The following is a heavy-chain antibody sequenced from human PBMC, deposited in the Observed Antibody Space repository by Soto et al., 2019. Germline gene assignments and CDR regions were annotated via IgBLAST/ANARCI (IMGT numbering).Heavy chain of an antibody. CDR1: GYSFTSYW. J-gene: IGHJ4*02. V-gene: IGHV5-51*03. CDR3: ASPATYCSSTSCRFDY. D-gene: IGHD2-2*01. Sequence: EVQLVQSGAEVKKPGESLKISCKGSGYSFTSYWIGWVRQMPGKGLEWMGIIYPGDSDTRYSPSFQGQVTISADKSISTAYLQWSSLKASDTAMYSCASPATYCSSTSCRFDYWGQGTLVTVSS. CDR2: IYPGDSDT.